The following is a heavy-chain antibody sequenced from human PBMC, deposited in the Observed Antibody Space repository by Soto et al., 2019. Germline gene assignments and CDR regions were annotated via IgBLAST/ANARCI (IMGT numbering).Heavy chain of an antibody. D-gene: IGHD6-13*01. CDR1: GGSFSGYY. V-gene: IGHV4-34*01. Sequence: QVQLQQWGAGLLKPSETLSLTCAVYGGSFSGYYWSWIRQPPGKGLEWIGEINNSGSTNYNPSLKSRVTISVDTSKNQFSLKLSSVTAADTAVYYCARVTRAAAAGTRTSFYYYYGMDVWGQGTTVTVSS. J-gene: IGHJ6*02. CDR2: INNSGST. CDR3: ARVTRAAAAGTRTSFYYYYGMDV.